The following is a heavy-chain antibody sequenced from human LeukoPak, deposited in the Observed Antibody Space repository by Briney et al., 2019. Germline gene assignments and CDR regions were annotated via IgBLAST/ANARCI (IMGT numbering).Heavy chain of an antibody. Sequence: TSETLSLTCTVSGGSISSSSYYWGWIRQPPGKGLEWIGSIYYSGSTYYNPSLKSRVTISVDTSKNQFSLRLSSVTAADTAVYFCARESRWQKGISDYWGQGTLVTVSS. V-gene: IGHV4-39*07. CDR3: ARESRWQKGISDY. CDR1: GGSISSSSYY. D-gene: IGHD4-23*01. CDR2: IYYSGST. J-gene: IGHJ4*02.